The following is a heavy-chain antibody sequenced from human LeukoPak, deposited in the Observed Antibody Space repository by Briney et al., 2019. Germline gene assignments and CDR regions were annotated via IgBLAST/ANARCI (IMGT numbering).Heavy chain of an antibody. D-gene: IGHD4-17*01. V-gene: IGHV3-23*01. CDR1: GLTFSSYA. J-gene: IGHJ4*02. CDR2: ISGSGGST. CDR3: AKVTTTVTDDYFDY. Sequence: GGSLRLSCAASGLTFSSYAMSWVRQAPGKGLEWVSVISGSGGSTDYADSVKGRFTISRDNSKNTLYLQMNSLRAEDTAVYYCAKVTTTVTDDYFDYWGQGTLVTVSS.